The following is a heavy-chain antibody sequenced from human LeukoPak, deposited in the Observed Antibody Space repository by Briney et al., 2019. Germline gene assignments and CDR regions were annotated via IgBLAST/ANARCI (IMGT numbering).Heavy chain of an antibody. J-gene: IGHJ6*03. V-gene: IGHV4-38-2*02. CDR2: IYHSGST. D-gene: IGHD6-13*01. CDR1: GYSISSGYY. CDR3: ARTASDSSSWYGISYYYYYYMDV. Sequence: SETLSLTCTVSGYSISSGYYWGWIRQPPGKGLEWVGSIYHSGSTYYNPSLKSRVTISVDTSKNQFSLKLSSVTAADTAVYYCARTASDSSSWYGISYYYYYYMDVWGKGTTVTVSS.